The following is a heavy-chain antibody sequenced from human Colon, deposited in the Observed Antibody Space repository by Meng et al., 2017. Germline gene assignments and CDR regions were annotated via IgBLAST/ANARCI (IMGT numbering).Heavy chain of an antibody. V-gene: IGHV4-34*01. Sequence: QVHLRQWGAGLLKPAETLSLTCAVYGGSFSGYYWNWIRQSPGKGLEWIGEINHSGSTNYNPSLKSRVTISVDTSKNQFSLKLSSVTAADTAVYYCARGFWVVREIIITPLDYWGQGSLVTVSS. J-gene: IGHJ4*02. CDR2: INHSGST. CDR3: ARGFWVVREIIITPLDY. CDR1: GGSFSGYY. D-gene: IGHD3-10*01.